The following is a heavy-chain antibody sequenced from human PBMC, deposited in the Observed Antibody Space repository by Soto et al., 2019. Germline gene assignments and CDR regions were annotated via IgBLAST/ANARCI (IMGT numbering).Heavy chain of an antibody. CDR2: ISYDGSNQ. J-gene: IGHJ4*02. CDR1: GFTFNSYA. D-gene: IGHD3-22*01. Sequence: QVQLVESGGGVVQPGRSLRLSCAASGFTFNSYAMHWVRQAPDKGLEWVGFISYDGSNQYYADSVKGRFTISRDNSKNTLFVQMNSLRHEDTAIYFCASDQHSSFDYWGQGTLVTVSS. CDR3: ASDQHSSFDY. V-gene: IGHV3-30-3*01.